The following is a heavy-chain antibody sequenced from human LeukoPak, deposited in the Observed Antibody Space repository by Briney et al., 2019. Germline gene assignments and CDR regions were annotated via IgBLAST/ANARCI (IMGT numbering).Heavy chain of an antibody. CDR1: GGTFSSYA. CDR2: IIPILGIA. D-gene: IGHD3-22*01. Sequence: SVKVSCKASGGTFSSYAISWVRQAPGQGLEWMGWIIPILGIANYAQKFQGRVTITADKSTSTAYMELSSLRSEDTAVYYCARTYYYDSSGYYWGQGTLVTVSS. J-gene: IGHJ4*02. V-gene: IGHV1-69*10. CDR3: ARTYYYDSSGYY.